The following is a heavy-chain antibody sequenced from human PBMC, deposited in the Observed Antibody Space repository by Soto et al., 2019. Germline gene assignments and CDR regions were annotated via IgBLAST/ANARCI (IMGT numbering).Heavy chain of an antibody. CDR2: ISSTGTYI. Sequence: GGSLRLSCAASGFTFSSYDMTWVRQAPGKGLEWVSFISSTGTYIYYADSVKGRFTVSRDNAKTSLYLQMNSLRAEDTAVYYCVRDSYTMSHYGVYWGQGALVTVSS. CDR3: VRDSYTMSHYGVY. D-gene: IGHD4-17*01. V-gene: IGHV3-21*01. J-gene: IGHJ4*02. CDR1: GFTFSSYD.